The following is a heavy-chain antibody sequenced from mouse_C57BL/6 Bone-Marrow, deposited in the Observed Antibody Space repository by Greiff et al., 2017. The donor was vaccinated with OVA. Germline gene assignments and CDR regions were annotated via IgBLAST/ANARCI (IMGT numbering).Heavy chain of an antibody. D-gene: IGHD1-1*01. Sequence: EVQGVESGGGLVKPGGSLKLSCAASGFTFSDYGMHWVRQAPEKGLEWVAYISSGSSTISYADTVKGRFTISRDNAKNTLFLQMTSLRSEDTAMYYCARTDYYYGSIFDYWGQGTTLTVSS. CDR3: ARTDYYYGSIFDY. CDR1: GFTFSDYG. J-gene: IGHJ2*01. CDR2: ISSGSSTI. V-gene: IGHV5-17*01.